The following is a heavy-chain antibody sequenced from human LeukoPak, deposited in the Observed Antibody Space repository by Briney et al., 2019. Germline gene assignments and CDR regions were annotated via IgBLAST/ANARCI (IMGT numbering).Heavy chain of an antibody. D-gene: IGHD1-26*01. Sequence: SGTLSLTCAVSGGSISSSNWWSWVRQPPGKGLEWIGEIYHSGSTNYNPSLKSRVTISVNKSKNQFSLKLSSVTAADTAVYYCARVVGGAAMGPFDYWGQGTLVTVSS. V-gene: IGHV4-4*02. CDR1: GGSISSSNW. CDR3: ARVVGGAAMGPFDY. CDR2: IYHSGST. J-gene: IGHJ4*02.